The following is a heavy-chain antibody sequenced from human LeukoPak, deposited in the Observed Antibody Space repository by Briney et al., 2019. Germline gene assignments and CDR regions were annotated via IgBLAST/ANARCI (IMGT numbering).Heavy chain of an antibody. CDR1: GGSISSYY. CDR2: IYYSGST. D-gene: IGHD4-23*01. CDR3: ARVKKEYYFDY. Sequence: SETLSLTCTVSGGSISSYYWSWIRQPPGKGLEWMGYIYYSGSTNYNPSLKSRVTISVDTSKNQFSLKLSSVTAADTAVYYCARVKKEYYFDYWGQGTLVTVSS. V-gene: IGHV4-59*01. J-gene: IGHJ4*02.